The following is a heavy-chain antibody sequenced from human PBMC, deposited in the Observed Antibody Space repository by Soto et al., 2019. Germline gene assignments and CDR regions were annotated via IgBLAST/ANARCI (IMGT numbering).Heavy chain of an antibody. Sequence: QVQLVESGGGVVKPGRSLRLSCAASGFTFSSYGMHWVRQAPGKGLEWVAVISYDGSNKYYADSVKGRFTISRDNSKNTLYLQMNSLRAEDTAVYYCAKDASTLLWFGELSFWGQGTLVTVSS. CDR3: AKDASTLLWFGELSF. D-gene: IGHD3-10*01. CDR2: ISYDGSNK. V-gene: IGHV3-30*18. J-gene: IGHJ4*02. CDR1: GFTFSSYG.